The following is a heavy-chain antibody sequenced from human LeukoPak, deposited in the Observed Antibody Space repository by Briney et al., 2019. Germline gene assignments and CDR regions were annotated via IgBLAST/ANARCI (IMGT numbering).Heavy chain of an antibody. CDR1: GYTFTSYD. J-gene: IGHJ3*02. V-gene: IGHV1-8*01. D-gene: IGHD5-12*01. CDR2: MNPNSGNT. Sequence: ASVKVSCKASGYTFTSYDINWVRQATGQGLEWMGWMNPNSGNTGYAQRYEGRVHMTMTMSISTAYMELSSLRSEDTAVYYCARRKFSYDDAFDIWGQGTMVTVS. CDR3: ARRKFSYDDAFDI.